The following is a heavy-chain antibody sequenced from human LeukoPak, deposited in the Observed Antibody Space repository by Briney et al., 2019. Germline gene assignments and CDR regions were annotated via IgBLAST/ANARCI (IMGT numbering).Heavy chain of an antibody. D-gene: IGHD6-13*01. CDR1: GFTFSDYN. CDR2: ITISTGII. CDR3: ARETPYSSSWTVFDY. J-gene: IGHJ4*02. V-gene: IGHV3-48*01. Sequence: GGSLRLSCAASGFTFSDYNVNWVRQAPGKGLEWVAYITISTGIIYYADSVKGRFTISRDNAKNSLYLQMNSLRAEDTAVYYCARETPYSSSWTVFDYSGQGTLVTVSS.